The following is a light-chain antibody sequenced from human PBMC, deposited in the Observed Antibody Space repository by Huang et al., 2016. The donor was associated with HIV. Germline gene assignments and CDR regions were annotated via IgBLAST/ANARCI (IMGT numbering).Light chain of an antibody. CDR2: RAA. V-gene: IGKV3-11*01. Sequence: EIVLTQSPATLSLSPGERATISCRASQNVTDSLAWYRQKPGQAPSLLMYRAANRATGTPARFSGSGSGTDFTLTISSREPEDFAIYYCQERIQWPRLTFGGGTKVEIK. CDR3: QERIQWPRLT. CDR1: QNVTDS. J-gene: IGKJ4*01.